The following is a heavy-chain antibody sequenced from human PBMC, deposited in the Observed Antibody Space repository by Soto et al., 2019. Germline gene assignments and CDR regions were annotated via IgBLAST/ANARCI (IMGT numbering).Heavy chain of an antibody. D-gene: IGHD3-16*01. CDR3: ASCPWGLATTSVDGLDV. V-gene: IGHV4-31*01. CDR2: IYNRDST. Sequence: QVQLQESGPGLVTTAQTLSLTCTVSGGSLSSRGYYWTWIRQLPWKGLEWIGCIYNRDSTSYTQSLASHVTITVDTYNTQCSLKLCSVPAAATGVYYGASCPWGLATTSVDGLDVLGPGTTVSVS. CDR1: GGSLSSRGYY. J-gene: IGHJ6*01.